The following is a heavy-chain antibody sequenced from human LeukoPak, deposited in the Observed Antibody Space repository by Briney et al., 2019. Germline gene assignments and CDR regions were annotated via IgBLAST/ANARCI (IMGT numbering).Heavy chain of an antibody. V-gene: IGHV3-30*18. Sequence: PGRSLRLSCAASGFTFSSFAMNWVRQAPGKGLEWVAAISYDGSNIYYADSVRGRFTISRDDSKNTLYLQMNSLRAEDTAVYYCAKSRYGSETYYYEDYWGQGTLVTVSS. CDR1: GFTFSSFA. J-gene: IGHJ4*02. CDR3: AKSRYGSETYYYEDY. CDR2: ISYDGSNI. D-gene: IGHD3-10*01.